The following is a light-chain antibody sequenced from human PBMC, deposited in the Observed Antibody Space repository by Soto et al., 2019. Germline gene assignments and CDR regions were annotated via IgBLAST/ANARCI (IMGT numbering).Light chain of an antibody. CDR2: KVR. Sequence: QSAPTQPASLSGSAGQSITISCSGTMRDVGAYNLVSWYQQHPGTAPKLIIYKVRKRPSGISSRFSGSRSGNTASLTISGLQPEDEGDYYCSAYTARSTLVFGGGTKVTVL. CDR3: SAYTARSTLV. J-gene: IGLJ3*02. V-gene: IGLV2-14*01. CDR1: MRDVGAYNL.